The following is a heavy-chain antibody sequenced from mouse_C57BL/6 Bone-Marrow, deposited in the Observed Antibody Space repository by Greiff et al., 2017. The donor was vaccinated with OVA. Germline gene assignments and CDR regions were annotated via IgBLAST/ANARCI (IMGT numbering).Heavy chain of an antibody. D-gene: IGHD1-1*01. V-gene: IGHV1-85*01. J-gene: IGHJ4*01. CDR2: IYPRDGST. CDR3: AREFTRYYGSSAMDY. Sequence: VQLVESGPELVKPGASVKLSCKASGYTFTSYVINWVKQRPGQGLEWIGWIYPRDGSTKYNEKFKGKATLTVDTSSSTAYMQLPSLTSEDSAVYVCAREFTRYYGSSAMDYWGQGTSVTVSS. CDR1: GYTFTSYV.